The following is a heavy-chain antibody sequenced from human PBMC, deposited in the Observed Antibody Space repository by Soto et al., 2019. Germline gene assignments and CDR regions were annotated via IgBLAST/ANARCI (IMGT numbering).Heavy chain of an antibody. CDR1: GFTFSSYS. J-gene: IGHJ4*02. CDR3: ARGLAYSGYETYYFDY. Sequence: EVQLVESGGGLVKPGGSLRLSCAASGFTFSSYSMNWVRQAPGKGLEWVSSISSSSSYIYHADSVKGRFTISRDNAKNSLYLQMNSLRAEDTAVYYCARGLAYSGYETYYFDYWGQGTLVTVSS. V-gene: IGHV3-21*01. CDR2: ISSSSSYI. D-gene: IGHD5-12*01.